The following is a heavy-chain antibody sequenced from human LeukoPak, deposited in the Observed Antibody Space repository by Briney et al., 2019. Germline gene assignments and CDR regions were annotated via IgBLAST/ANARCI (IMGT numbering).Heavy chain of an antibody. J-gene: IGHJ4*02. CDR2: ITSDGSST. CDR3: ARVLLEREAR. D-gene: IGHD1-1*01. CDR1: GFTFSSYW. V-gene: IGHV3-74*01. Sequence: GGSLRLSCAASGFTFSSYWMHWVRQAPGKGLVWVSRITSDGSSTSYADSVKGRFTISRDNAKNTLYLQMNSLRAEDSAVYYCARVLLEREARWGQGTLVTVSS.